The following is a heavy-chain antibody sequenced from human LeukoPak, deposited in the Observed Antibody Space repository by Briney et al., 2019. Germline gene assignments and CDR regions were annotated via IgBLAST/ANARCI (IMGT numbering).Heavy chain of an antibody. V-gene: IGHV3-66*01. CDR2: IYGGGTT. D-gene: IGHD2-2*01. J-gene: IGHJ3*02. CDR3: ARSTRALVPTADDAFDI. Sequence: GGSLRLSCAAPGLTVSRNYMNWVRQAPGKGLEWVSIIYGGGTTYYADSVKGRFTISRDNSKNTMYLQMNSLRAEDTGVYYCARSTRALVPTADDAFDIWGQGTMVTVSS. CDR1: GLTVSRNY.